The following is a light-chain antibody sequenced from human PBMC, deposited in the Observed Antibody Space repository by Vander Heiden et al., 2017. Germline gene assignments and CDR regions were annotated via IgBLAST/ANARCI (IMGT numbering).Light chain of an antibody. V-gene: IGKV3-15*01. CDR3: QQYNNWQWT. Sequence: EIVMTQSPATLSVSPGERATLSCRASQSVSSNLAWYQQKPGQAPRLLIYGASTRATGIPARFSGSGSATEFTLTISSLQSEDFAVYYCQQYNNWQWTFGQGTKVEIK. CDR2: GAS. J-gene: IGKJ1*01. CDR1: QSVSSN.